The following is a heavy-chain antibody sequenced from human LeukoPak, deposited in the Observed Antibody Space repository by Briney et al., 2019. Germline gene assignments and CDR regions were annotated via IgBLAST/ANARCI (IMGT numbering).Heavy chain of an antibody. V-gene: IGHV1-2*02. CDR2: INPNRGGT. CDR3: ARAYYYGSGKHFDY. CDR1: GYTFTGYY. D-gene: IGHD3-10*01. J-gene: IGHJ4*02. Sequence: AAVKVSCKASGYTFTGYYIYWVRQAPRQGREWMGWINPNRGGTNYAQKFQGMVTMTRDTSISLAYMELSRLRSDDTAVYYCARAYYYGSGKHFDYWGQGTLVTVSS.